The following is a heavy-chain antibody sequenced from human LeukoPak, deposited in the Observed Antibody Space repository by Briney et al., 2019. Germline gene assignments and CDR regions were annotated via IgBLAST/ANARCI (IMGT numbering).Heavy chain of an antibody. CDR1: GYTFTGYY. D-gene: IGHD5-18*01. V-gene: IGHV1-2*02. CDR3: ARGQKYRSGYTVTELGSGYFDY. Sequence: ASVKVSCKASGYTFTGYYMHWGRQAPGQGLEWMGWINPNSGGTNYAQKFQGRVTMTRDTSISTAYMELRRLRSDDTAVYYCARGQKYRSGYTVTELGSGYFDYWGQGTLVTVSS. J-gene: IGHJ4*02. CDR2: INPNSGGT.